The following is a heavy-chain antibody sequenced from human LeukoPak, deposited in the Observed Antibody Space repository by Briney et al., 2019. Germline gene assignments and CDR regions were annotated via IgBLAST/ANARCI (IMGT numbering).Heavy chain of an antibody. D-gene: IGHD3-10*01. V-gene: IGHV3-64D*09. J-gene: IGHJ6*02. CDR2: ISSNGGST. Sequence: GGSLRLSCSASGFSFSNYAMHWVRQAPGKGLEYVSAISSNGGSTYYADSVKGRFTISRDNSKNTLYLQMSSLRAEDTAVYYCVKDVMGSTDYYYGLDVWGQGTTVTVSS. CDR3: VKDVMGSTDYYYGLDV. CDR1: GFSFSNYA.